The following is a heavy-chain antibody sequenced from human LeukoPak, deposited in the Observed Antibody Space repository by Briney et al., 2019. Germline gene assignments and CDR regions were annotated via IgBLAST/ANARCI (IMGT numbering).Heavy chain of an antibody. CDR3: AKDSNYGSGSYYNVRYYYYGMDV. D-gene: IGHD3-10*01. Sequence: PGGSLRLSRAASGFTLSSYGMHWVRQAPGKGLEWVAFIRYDVSNKYYADSVKGRFTISRDNSKNTLYLQMNSLRAEDTAVYYCAKDSNYGSGSYYNVRYYYYGMDVWGQGTTVTVSS. CDR2: IRYDVSNK. V-gene: IGHV3-30*02. J-gene: IGHJ6*02. CDR1: GFTLSSYG.